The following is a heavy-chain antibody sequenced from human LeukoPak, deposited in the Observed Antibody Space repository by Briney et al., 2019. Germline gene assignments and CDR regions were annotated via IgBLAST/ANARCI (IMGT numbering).Heavy chain of an antibody. J-gene: IGHJ4*02. CDR1: GGSLSSGGYY. Sequence: SETLSLTCTLSGGSLSSGGYYWSWIRQHPGKGLEWIGYIYYSGSTYYNPSLKSRVTISVDTSKNQFSLKLSSVTAADTAVYYCARGAGIAARPGLYDYWGQGTLVTVSS. D-gene: IGHD6-6*01. V-gene: IGHV4-31*03. CDR2: IYYSGST. CDR3: ARGAGIAARPGLYDY.